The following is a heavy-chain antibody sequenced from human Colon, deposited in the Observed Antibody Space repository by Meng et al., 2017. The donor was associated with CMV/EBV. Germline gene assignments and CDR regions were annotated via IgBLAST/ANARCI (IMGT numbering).Heavy chain of an antibody. D-gene: IGHD1-26*01. CDR3: TRGYSGIDIYAFDI. V-gene: IGHV3-72*01. CDR2: ADNKADSYTT. Sequence: GESLKISCAGSGFIFSDYYIDWVRQAPGKGLEWVGRADNKADSYTTEYAASVKGRFTFSRDDSKNSVYLQMNSLKSEDTAVYYCTRGYSGIDIYAFDIWGQGTMVTVSS. J-gene: IGHJ3*02. CDR1: GFIFSDYY.